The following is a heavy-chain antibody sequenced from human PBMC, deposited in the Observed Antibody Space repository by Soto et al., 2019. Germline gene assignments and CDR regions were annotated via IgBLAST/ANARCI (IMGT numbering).Heavy chain of an antibody. CDR3: ARFLLFTGPEY. Sequence: GGSLRLSCAASGFTFSSYAMHCVRQAPGKGLEWVAVISYDGGNKYYADSVKGRFTISRDNSKNTLYLQMNSLRAEDTAVYYCARFLLFTGPEYWGQGTMVTVSS. J-gene: IGHJ4*02. CDR1: GFTFSSYA. CDR2: ISYDGGNK. V-gene: IGHV3-30-3*01. D-gene: IGHD2-21*02.